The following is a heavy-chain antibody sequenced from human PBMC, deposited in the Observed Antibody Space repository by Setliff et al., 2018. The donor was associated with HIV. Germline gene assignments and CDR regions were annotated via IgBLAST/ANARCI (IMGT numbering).Heavy chain of an antibody. V-gene: IGHV4-39*01. J-gene: IGHJ5*02. CDR1: GVSISSSSYF. D-gene: IGHD3-9*01. Sequence: LFLPCAVSGVSISSSSYFWGWIRRPPGTGLDWIGSIYFSGSTYYNPSLESRVTISMDTSKNQFSLKLTSVTAADTAVYYCARHVHDVLTGLNWLDPWGQGTRVTVSS. CDR3: ARHVHDVLTGLNWLDP. CDR2: IYFSGST.